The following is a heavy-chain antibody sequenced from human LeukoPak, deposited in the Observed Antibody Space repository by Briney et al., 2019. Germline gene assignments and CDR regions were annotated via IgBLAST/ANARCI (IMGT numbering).Heavy chain of an antibody. J-gene: IGHJ6*02. V-gene: IGHV3-30-3*01. D-gene: IGHD2-21*02. Sequence: GSLRLSCAASGFTFSTYAMHWVRQAPGKGLDWVAVISYDGSNKYYADSVKGRFTISRDNSKNTLYLQTNSLRVEDTAVYYCARGLLFYYYGMAVWGQGTTATVSS. CDR2: ISYDGSNK. CDR3: ARGLLFYYYGMAV. CDR1: GFTFSTYA.